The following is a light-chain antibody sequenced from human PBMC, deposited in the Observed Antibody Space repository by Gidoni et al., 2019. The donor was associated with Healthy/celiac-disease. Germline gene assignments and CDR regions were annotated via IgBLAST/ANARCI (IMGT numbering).Light chain of an antibody. CDR3: QQRSNWPPAP. CDR1: QSVSSY. J-gene: IGKJ4*01. CDR2: DAS. Sequence: DIVLTQSPATLSLSPGERATLSCRASQSVSSYLAWYQQKPGQAPRLLIYDASNRATGIPARFSGSGSGTDFTLTISSLEPEDFAVYYCQQRSNWPPAPFGGGTKVEIK. V-gene: IGKV3-11*01.